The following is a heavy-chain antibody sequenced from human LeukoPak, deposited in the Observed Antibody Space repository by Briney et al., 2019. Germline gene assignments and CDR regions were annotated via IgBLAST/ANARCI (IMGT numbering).Heavy chain of an antibody. CDR1: GYTFTSYD. CDR3: ARGWKGLLSRWLYRQDKHAFDI. D-gene: IGHD2-21*02. V-gene: IGHV1-8*01. CDR2: MNPNSGNT. Sequence: ASVKVSCKASGYTFTSYDINWVRQATGQGLEWMGWMNPNSGNTGYAQKFQGRVTMTRNTSISTAYMELSSLRSEDTAVYYCARGWKGLLSRWLYRQDKHAFDIWGQGTMVTVSS. J-gene: IGHJ3*02.